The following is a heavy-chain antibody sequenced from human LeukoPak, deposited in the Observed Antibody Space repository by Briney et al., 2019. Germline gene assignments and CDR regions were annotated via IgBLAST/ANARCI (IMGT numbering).Heavy chain of an antibody. CDR3: AGSDYYDSSSMDV. V-gene: IGHV4-59*01. CDR2: IYYSGST. Sequence: SETLSLTCAVYGGSFSGYYWSWIRQPPGKGLEWIGYIYYSGSTNYNPSLKSRVTISVDTSKNQFSLKLSSVTAADTAVYYCAGSDYYDSSSMDVWGKGTTVTVSS. CDR1: GGSFSGYY. D-gene: IGHD3-22*01. J-gene: IGHJ6*03.